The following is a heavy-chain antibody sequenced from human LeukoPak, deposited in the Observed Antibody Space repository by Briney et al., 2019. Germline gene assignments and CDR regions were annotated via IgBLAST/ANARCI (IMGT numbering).Heavy chain of an antibody. V-gene: IGHV3-15*01. CDR2: IQSKTDGGTT. Sequence: RGSLRLACAASAFTFSNAWTSWVRQPAGKGLEWVGRIQSKTDGGTTEYAAPEKGRFTISRDDSNNTLYLQMNRLKTEDTAVYYCTTETYDSSGYYYDYWGQGTLVTVSS. CDR3: TTETYDSSGYYYDY. CDR1: AFTFSNAW. J-gene: IGHJ4*02. D-gene: IGHD3-22*01.